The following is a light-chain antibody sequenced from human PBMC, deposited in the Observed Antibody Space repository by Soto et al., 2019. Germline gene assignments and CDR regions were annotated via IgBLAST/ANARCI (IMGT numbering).Light chain of an antibody. V-gene: IGKV3-11*01. Sequence: EIVLTQSPATLSLSPVERATLSCRASQSVSSYLAWYQQKPGQAPRLLIYDASNRATGIPARFSGSGPGTDFTLTISSLEPEDFAVYYCQQRSNFAFGPGTKVDIK. CDR2: DAS. J-gene: IGKJ3*01. CDR3: QQRSNFA. CDR1: QSVSSY.